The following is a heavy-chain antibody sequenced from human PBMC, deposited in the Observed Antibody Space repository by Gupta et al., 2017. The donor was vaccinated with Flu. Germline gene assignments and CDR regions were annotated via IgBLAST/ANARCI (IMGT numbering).Heavy chain of an antibody. CDR2: INTDNGNT. J-gene: IGHJ3*02. CDR3: ARRLSSTSWDDVFDI. D-gene: IGHD2-2*01. Sequence: GYTFTNHAIRWVRQAPGQRFEWMGWINTDNGNTKYSEKFQGRVTITRDTSASTVYLELSSLTSEDTAVYYCARRLSSTSWDDVFDIWGPGTMVTVSS. CDR1: GYTFTNHA. V-gene: IGHV1-3*04.